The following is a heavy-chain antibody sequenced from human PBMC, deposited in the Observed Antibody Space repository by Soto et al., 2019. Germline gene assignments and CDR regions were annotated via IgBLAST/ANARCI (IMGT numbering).Heavy chain of an antibody. D-gene: IGHD2-2*01. CDR2: MNPNSGNT. V-gene: IGHV1-8*01. CDR1: GYTFTSYD. CDR3: VWRCSSTSCYDPLTYNYYYGMDV. J-gene: IGHJ6*02. Sequence: ASVKVSCKASGYTFTSYDINWVRQATGQGLEWMGWMNPNSGNTGYAQKFQGRVTMTRNTSISTAYMELSSLRSEDTAVYYCVWRCSSTSCYDPLTYNYYYGMDVWGQGTTVTVSS.